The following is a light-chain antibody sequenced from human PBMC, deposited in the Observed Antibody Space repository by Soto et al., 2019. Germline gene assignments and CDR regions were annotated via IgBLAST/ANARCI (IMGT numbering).Light chain of an antibody. J-gene: IGKJ1*01. CDR1: QDISNF. V-gene: IGKV1-27*01. Sequence: DIPMTQSPSSLSASVGDRVTITCRASQDISNFLAWYQQKPGKVPKLLIYAASTLQSGVPSRFSGSGSGTDFTLTISSLQPGDVATYYCQKYNSAPRTFGQGTKVEIK. CDR2: AAS. CDR3: QKYNSAPRT.